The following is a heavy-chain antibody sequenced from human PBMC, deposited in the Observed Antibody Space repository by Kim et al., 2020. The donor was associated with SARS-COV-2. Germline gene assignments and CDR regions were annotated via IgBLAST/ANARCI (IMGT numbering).Heavy chain of an antibody. CDR2: ISSSSSYT. V-gene: IGHV3-11*06. Sequence: GGSLRLSCAASGFTFSDYYMSWIRQAPGKGLEWVSYISSSSSYTNYADSVKGRFTISRDNAKNSLYLQMNSLRAEDTAVYYCARDDPLGISANYYYGMDVWGQGTTVTVSS. CDR1: GFTFSDYY. J-gene: IGHJ6*02. CDR3: ARDDPLGISANYYYGMDV.